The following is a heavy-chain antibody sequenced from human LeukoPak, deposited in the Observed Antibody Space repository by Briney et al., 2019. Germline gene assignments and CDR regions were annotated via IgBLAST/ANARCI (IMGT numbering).Heavy chain of an antibody. Sequence: ASVKVSCKTSGYTFTSYYMHWMRQAPGQGLEWMGWINPNSGGTNYAQKFQGRVTMTRDTSISTAYMELSRLRSDDTAVYYCARDLGARIVVVSAEAAFDIWGQGTMVTVSS. D-gene: IGHD2-2*01. CDR2: INPNSGGT. V-gene: IGHV1-2*02. CDR3: ARDLGARIVVVSAEAAFDI. CDR1: GYTFTSYY. J-gene: IGHJ3*02.